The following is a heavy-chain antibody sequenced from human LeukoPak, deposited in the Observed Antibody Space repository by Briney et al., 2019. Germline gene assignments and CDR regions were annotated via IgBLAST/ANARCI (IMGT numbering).Heavy chain of an antibody. D-gene: IGHD3-10*01. V-gene: IGHV3-9*01. Sequence: GGSLRLSCAASGFTFDDYAMHWVRQAPGKGLEWVSGISWNSGSIGYADSVKGRFTISRDNAKNSLYLQMNSLRAEDTALYYCTKDDGSWKRTPEPPYYYYGMDVWGQGTTVTVSS. CDR1: GFTFDDYA. CDR2: ISWNSGSI. CDR3: TKDDGSWKRTPEPPYYYYGMDV. J-gene: IGHJ6*02.